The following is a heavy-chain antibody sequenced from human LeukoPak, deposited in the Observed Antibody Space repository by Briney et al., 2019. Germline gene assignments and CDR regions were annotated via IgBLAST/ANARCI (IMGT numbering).Heavy chain of an antibody. CDR1: GYTFTGYY. V-gene: IGHV1-2*02. CDR3: AKEGCSSTSCPGAARFDP. Sequence: ASVKVSCKASGYTFTGYYMHWVRQAPGQGLEWMGWINPNSGGTNYAQKFQGRVTMTRDTSISTAYMELSRLRSDDTAVYYCAKEGCSSTSCPGAARFDPWGQGTLVTVSS. J-gene: IGHJ5*02. CDR2: INPNSGGT. D-gene: IGHD2-2*01.